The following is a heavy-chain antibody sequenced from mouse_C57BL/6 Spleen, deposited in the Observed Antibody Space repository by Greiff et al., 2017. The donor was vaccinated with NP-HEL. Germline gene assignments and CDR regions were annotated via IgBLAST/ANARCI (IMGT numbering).Heavy chain of an antibody. Sequence: VQLQQSGAELVRPGSSVKLSCKASGYTFTSYWMHWVKQRPIQGLEWIGNIDPSDSETHYNQKFKDKATLTVDKSSSTAYMQLSSLTSEDSAGYYCAREGDWFDYWGQGTTLTVSS. V-gene: IGHV1-52*01. CDR1: GYTFTSYW. D-gene: IGHD3-3*01. CDR3: AREGDWFDY. CDR2: IDPSDSET. J-gene: IGHJ2*01.